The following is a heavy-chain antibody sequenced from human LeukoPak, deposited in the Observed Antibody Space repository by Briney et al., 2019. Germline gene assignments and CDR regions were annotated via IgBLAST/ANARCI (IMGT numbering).Heavy chain of an antibody. V-gene: IGHV3-23*01. CDR1: GLTFSRDG. Sequence: GPLRLTSSDTGLTFSRDGMWFLGEAPWEKQKWVSGISAGGDTTYTADSVRGRFTISRDNSNNTLYLQMNTLTAEDTAVYYCAAISYSGTWPVGYWGQGILVTVTA. CDR2: ISAGGDTT. D-gene: IGHD6-25*01. J-gene: IGHJ4*02. CDR3: AAISYSGTWPVGY.